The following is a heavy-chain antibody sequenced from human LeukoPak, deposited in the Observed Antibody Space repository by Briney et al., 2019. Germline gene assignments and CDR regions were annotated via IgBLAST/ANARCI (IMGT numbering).Heavy chain of an antibody. CDR3: AKGLMPTYSIAAAGTGDY. D-gene: IGHD6-13*01. J-gene: IGHJ4*02. CDR1: GFTVSKYD. Sequence: GGSLRLSCAASGFTVSKYDMHWVRQATGKGLEWVSAIGIVGDTYYRGSVKGRFTMSRENGNNNVYLQMNSLRAEDTAVYYCAKGLMPTYSIAAAGTGDYWGQGTLVTVSS. CDR2: IGIVGDT. V-gene: IGHV3-13*01.